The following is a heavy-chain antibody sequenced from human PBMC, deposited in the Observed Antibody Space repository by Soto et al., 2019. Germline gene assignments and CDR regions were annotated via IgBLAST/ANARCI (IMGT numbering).Heavy chain of an antibody. V-gene: IGHV3-30*03. D-gene: IGHD4-4*01. J-gene: IGHJ1*01. CDR1: GFTFSDYG. Sequence: PGGSLRLSCVVSGFTFSDYGMHWVRQAPGKGLDWVAVVSKDGSDSYYADSVKGRFTISRDNSKNTLYLEMNSLRPEDTAVYYCASRVTDGPYGAPYLQHWGQGTLVTVSS. CDR2: VSKDGSDS. CDR3: ASRVTDGPYGAPYLQH.